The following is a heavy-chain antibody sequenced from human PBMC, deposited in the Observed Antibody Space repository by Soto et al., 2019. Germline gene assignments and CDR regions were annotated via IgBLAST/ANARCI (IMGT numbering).Heavy chain of an antibody. Sequence: QVQLVQSGAEVKKPGSSVKVSCQASGGTFSSYAISWVRQAPGQGLEWMGGIIPIFGTANYAQKFQGRVTITADESTSTAYMELSSLRSEDTDVYYCARDRGLTMVRGGGGLRREIDYWGQGTLVTVSS. CDR2: IIPIFGTA. CDR1: GGTFSSYA. D-gene: IGHD3-10*01. CDR3: ARDRGLTMVRGGGGLRREIDY. V-gene: IGHV1-69*01. J-gene: IGHJ4*02.